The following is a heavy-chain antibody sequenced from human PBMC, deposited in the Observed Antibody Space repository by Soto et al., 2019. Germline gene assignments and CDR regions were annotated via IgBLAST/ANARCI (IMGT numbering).Heavy chain of an antibody. CDR1: GGSVNSGNYY. V-gene: IGHV4-34*01. CDR3: ARVERGTATTVVDAFDI. CDR2: MSHSGGT. Sequence: QVQLQQWGAGLLKPSETLSLTCAVFGGSVNSGNYYWSWIRQPPGKGLEWIGEMSHSGGTHFNPSLKGRVTISVDTSKNQFSLKMSSVTAADTALYYCARVERGTATTVVDAFDIWGQGTMVTVSS. D-gene: IGHD1-1*01. J-gene: IGHJ3*02.